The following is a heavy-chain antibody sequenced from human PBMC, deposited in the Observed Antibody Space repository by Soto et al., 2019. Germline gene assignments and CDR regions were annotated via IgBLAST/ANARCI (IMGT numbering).Heavy chain of an antibody. CDR3: ARGTSTVCHNCYYYGMDV. CDR2: INPNSGVT. D-gene: IGHD2-2*02. Sequence: GASVKVSCKASGHTFSGYYIHWVRRAPGQGLEWMGWINPNSGVTNYAQKFQDWVTMTRDTSINTAYLELSRLRTDDTAVYYCARGTSTVCHNCYYYGMDVWGQGTTVTVSS. J-gene: IGHJ6*02. CDR1: GHTFSGYY. V-gene: IGHV1-2*04.